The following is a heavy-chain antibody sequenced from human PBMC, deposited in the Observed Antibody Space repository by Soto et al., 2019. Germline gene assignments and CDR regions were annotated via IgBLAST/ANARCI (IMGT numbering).Heavy chain of an antibody. J-gene: IGHJ6*02. D-gene: IGHD1-7*01. V-gene: IGHV1-69*12. CDR2: IIPIFGTA. Sequence: QVQLVQSGAEVKKPGSSVKVSCKASGGTFSSYAISWVRQAPGQGLEWMGGIIPIFGTANYAQKFQGRVTITADESTSTAYMELSSLRSDDTAVYYCASHGITGTWVYYYGMDVWGQGPTVTVSS. CDR1: GGTFSSYA. CDR3: ASHGITGTWVYYYGMDV.